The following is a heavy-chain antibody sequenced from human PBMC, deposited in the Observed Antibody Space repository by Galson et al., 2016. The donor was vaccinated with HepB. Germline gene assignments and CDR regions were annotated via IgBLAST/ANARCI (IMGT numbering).Heavy chain of an antibody. CDR2: IRSKNDGGTT. V-gene: IGHV3-15*01. J-gene: IGHJ4*02. D-gene: IGHD7-27*01. Sequence: SLRLSCAASGFTFGNAWMNWVRQAPGKGLEWVGRIRSKNDGGTTDYASPVQGRFTISRDDAKNTLYLQMNSLKSDDTALYYCGAWVAYWGRGDRVTVSS. CDR1: GFTFGNAW. CDR3: GAWVAY.